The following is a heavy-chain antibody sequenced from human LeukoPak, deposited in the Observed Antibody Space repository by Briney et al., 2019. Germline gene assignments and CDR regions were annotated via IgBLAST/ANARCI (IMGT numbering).Heavy chain of an antibody. Sequence: GGSLRLSCEVSGFTFRSYAMHWVRQAPGKGLEWLAVISYDEVNEYYADSVKGRFTISRDNSKNTLFPQMNSLRPEDTAVYYCARDPTIAFVRGLIPRTWFDTWGQGTLVTVSS. J-gene: IGHJ5*02. D-gene: IGHD3-10*01. CDR1: GFTFRSYA. V-gene: IGHV3-30-3*01. CDR3: ARDPTIAFVRGLIPRTWFDT. CDR2: ISYDEVNE.